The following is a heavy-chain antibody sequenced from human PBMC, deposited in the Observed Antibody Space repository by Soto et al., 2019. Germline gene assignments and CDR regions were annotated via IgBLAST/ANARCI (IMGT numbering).Heavy chain of an antibody. V-gene: IGHV3-30*18. CDR2: ISYDGSNK. Sequence: QVQLVESGGGVVQPGRSLRLSCAASGFTFSSYGTHWVRQAPGKGLEWVAVISYDGSNKDYADSVKGRFTISRDNSKNTLYLQINSLRAEDTAVYYCAKIPRYGDYANWGQGTLVTVSS. CDR1: GFTFSSYG. CDR3: AKIPRYGDYAN. J-gene: IGHJ4*02. D-gene: IGHD4-17*01.